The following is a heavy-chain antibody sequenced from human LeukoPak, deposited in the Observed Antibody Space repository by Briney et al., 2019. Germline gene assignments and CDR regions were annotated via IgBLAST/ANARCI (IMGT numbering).Heavy chain of an antibody. CDR1: GGTFSSYA. CDR2: IIPIFGTA. V-gene: IGHV1-69*05. J-gene: IGHJ4*02. CDR3: ASGVRNEYYFDY. D-gene: IGHD6-6*01. Sequence: GASVQVSCKASGGTFSSYAISWVRQAPGQGLEWMGWIIPIFGTANYAQKFQGRVTITTDESTSTAYMELSSLRSEDTAVYYCASGVRNEYYFDYWGQGTLVTVSS.